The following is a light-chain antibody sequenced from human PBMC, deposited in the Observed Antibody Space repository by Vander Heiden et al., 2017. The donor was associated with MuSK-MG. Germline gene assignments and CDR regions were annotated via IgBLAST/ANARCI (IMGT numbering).Light chain of an antibody. CDR2: DAS. J-gene: IGKJ2*01. CDR3: QQQINGHPMIT. CDR1: QSVSSY. Sequence: EIVLTQSPATLSLSPGERATLSCRASQSVSSYLAWYKQKPGQAPRLLIYDASNRATGIKARFSGSGDGTDVTLTIISREPEDFEVYYCQQQINGHPMITFGQGTKMDIK. V-gene: IGKV3-11*01.